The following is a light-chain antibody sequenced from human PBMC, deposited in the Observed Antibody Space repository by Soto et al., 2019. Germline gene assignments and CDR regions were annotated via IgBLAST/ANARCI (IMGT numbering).Light chain of an antibody. CDR3: QQYETYWT. J-gene: IGKJ1*01. CDR2: DAS. V-gene: IGKV1-5*01. Sequence: DIHMTRSPSSGSASVGDRVTITCRASQPISSWLAWYHQKPGKAPKLLIYDASNLESGVPSRLSGSGSGTEFTLTISSMKPEDFGIYYCQQYETYWTFGRGTQVDIK. CDR1: QPISSW.